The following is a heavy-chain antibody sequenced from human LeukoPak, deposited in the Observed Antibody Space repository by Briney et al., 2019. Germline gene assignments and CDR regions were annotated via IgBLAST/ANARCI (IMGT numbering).Heavy chain of an antibody. V-gene: IGHV3-48*03. CDR1: GFTFSSYE. Sequence: GGSLRLSCAASGFTFSSYEMNWVRQAPGKGLEWVSYISNSGSTIYYADFVKGRFTISRDNAENSLYLQMNSLRAEDTAVYYCARVDLGRGSGSSYWGQGTLVTVSS. J-gene: IGHJ4*02. CDR3: ARVDLGRGSGSSY. D-gene: IGHD3-10*01. CDR2: ISNSGSTI.